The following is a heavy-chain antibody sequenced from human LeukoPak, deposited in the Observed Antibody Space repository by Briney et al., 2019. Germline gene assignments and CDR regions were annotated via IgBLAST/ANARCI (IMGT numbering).Heavy chain of an antibody. CDR3: ARDARLLEWFDAFDI. J-gene: IGHJ3*02. V-gene: IGHV1-18*01. CDR1: GYTFTSYG. CDR2: ISAYNGNT. D-gene: IGHD3-3*01. Sequence: ASVKLSCKASGYTFTSYGISWVRHAPGQGLEWMGWISAYNGNTNYAQKLQGRVTITTDTSTSTAYMELRSLRSDGTAVYYCARDARLLEWFDAFDIWGQGTMVTVSS.